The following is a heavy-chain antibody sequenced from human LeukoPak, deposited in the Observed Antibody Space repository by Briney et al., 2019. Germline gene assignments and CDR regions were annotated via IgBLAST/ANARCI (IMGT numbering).Heavy chain of an antibody. CDR2: IIPIFGTA. CDR3: ARVRYCSSPSCYAFDP. J-gene: IGHJ5*02. D-gene: IGHD2-2*01. V-gene: IGHV1-69*01. Sequence: SVKVSCKASGGTFSSYAISWVRQAPGQGLEWMGGIIPIFGTANYAQKFQGRVTITADESTSTAYMELSSLRSEDTAVYYCARVRYCSSPSCYAFDPWGQGTLVTVSS. CDR1: GGTFSSYA.